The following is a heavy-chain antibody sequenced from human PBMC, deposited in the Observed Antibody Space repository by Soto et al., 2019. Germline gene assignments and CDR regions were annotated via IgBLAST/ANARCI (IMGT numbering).Heavy chain of an antibody. Sequence: KSSETLSLTCTVSGGSISSSSYFWGWIRQPPGKGLEWIGNIHHRGSTYYNASLKSRVTISVDMSKNQFSLKLSSVTAADSAVYSCARGIGYYFDSWGQGTLVTVSS. V-gene: IGHV4-39*01. CDR3: ARGIGYYFDS. J-gene: IGHJ4*02. CDR2: IHHRGST. CDR1: GGSISSSSYF. D-gene: IGHD5-12*01.